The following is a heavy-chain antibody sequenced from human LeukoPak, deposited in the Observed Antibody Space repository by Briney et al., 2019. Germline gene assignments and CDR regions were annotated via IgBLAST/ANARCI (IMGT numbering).Heavy chain of an antibody. Sequence: GGSLRLSCAASGFTFSDYYMSWIRQAPGKGLEWVSYISSSGSTIYYADSVKGRFTISRDNAKNSLYLQMNSLRAEDTAVYYCARDYFAVANSGNAFDVWGQGTMVTVSS. D-gene: IGHD1-26*01. V-gene: IGHV3-11*04. CDR3: ARDYFAVANSGNAFDV. CDR2: ISSSGSTI. CDR1: GFTFSDYY. J-gene: IGHJ3*01.